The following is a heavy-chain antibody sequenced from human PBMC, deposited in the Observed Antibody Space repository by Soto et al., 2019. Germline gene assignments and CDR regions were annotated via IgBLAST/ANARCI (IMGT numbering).Heavy chain of an antibody. CDR3: TKRRSARPGFDAFDL. Sequence: SLRLSCAASGFTFEAYSLHWVRQLPGKGLEWAAGISGDSGSSGYADSVRGRFTVSRDNAKNSLFLQMSSLSPEDTALYYCTKRRSARPGFDAFDLWGQGTMVTVSS. CDR2: ISGDSGSS. J-gene: IGHJ3*01. V-gene: IGHV3-9*01. CDR1: GFTFEAYS.